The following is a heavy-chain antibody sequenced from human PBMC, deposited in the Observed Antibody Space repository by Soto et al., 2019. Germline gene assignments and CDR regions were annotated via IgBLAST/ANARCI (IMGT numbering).Heavy chain of an antibody. D-gene: IGHD7-27*01. V-gene: IGHV3-23*01. CDR1: GFTFINYA. CDR2: ISGGGEAA. J-gene: IGHJ2*01. Sequence: EVQVLESGGGLVQPGGSLRLSCAGSGFTFINYAMNWVRQAPGKGLECGSSISGGGEAAFFPDSVRGRFTISRDNSKNTVTLQMNSLGVDDTAVYYCARKILGSTTRPNYWYFDLWGRGTLVTVSS. CDR3: ARKILGSTTRPNYWYFDL.